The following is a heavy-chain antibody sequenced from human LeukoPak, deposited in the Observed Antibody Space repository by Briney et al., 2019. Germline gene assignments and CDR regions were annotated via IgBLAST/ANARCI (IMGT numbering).Heavy chain of an antibody. D-gene: IGHD1-1*01. Sequence: PGGSLRLSCGGSGFTFSDYYLNWIRQTPGKGLEWVSYISSSGSSIYQADSVKGRFTISRDNAKNSLYLQMNSLRAEDTAVYLCGTASAITSPGTFEHWGQSTLVTVSS. CDR3: GTASAITSPGTFEH. V-gene: IGHV3-11*01. CDR2: ISSSGSSI. CDR1: GFTFSDYY. J-gene: IGHJ1*01.